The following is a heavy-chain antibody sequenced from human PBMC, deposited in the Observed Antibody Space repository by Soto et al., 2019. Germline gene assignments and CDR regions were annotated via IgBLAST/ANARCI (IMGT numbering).Heavy chain of an antibody. J-gene: IGHJ4*02. CDR2: IYYSGST. CDR1: GGSISSGGYY. Sequence: SETLSLTCTVSGGSISSGGYYWSWIRQHPGKGLEWIGYIYYSGSTYYNPSLKSRVTISVDTSKNRFSLKLSSVTAADTAVYYCAMAIRGYSGYDETQLDYWGQGTLVT. CDR3: AMAIRGYSGYDETQLDY. V-gene: IGHV4-31*03. D-gene: IGHD5-12*01.